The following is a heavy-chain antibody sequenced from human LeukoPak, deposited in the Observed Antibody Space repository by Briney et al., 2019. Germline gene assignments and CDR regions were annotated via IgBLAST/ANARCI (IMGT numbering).Heavy chain of an antibody. CDR1: YGSINSYY. CDR2: IYSSGRT. V-gene: IGHV4-59*08. Sequence: SETLSLTCSVSYGSINSYYWNWIRQPPGKGLEWIGYIYSSGRTTYNPSLKGRVTMSVDTSKNQFSLKLSSVTAADTAVYYCARTYWGYSSSWYSYRYFDLWGRGTLVTVSS. CDR3: ARTYWGYSSSWYSYRYFDL. D-gene: IGHD6-13*01. J-gene: IGHJ2*01.